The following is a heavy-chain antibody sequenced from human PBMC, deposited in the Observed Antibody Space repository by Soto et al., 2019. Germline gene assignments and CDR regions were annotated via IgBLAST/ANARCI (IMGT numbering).Heavy chain of an antibody. Sequence: EVQLVESGGGLVQPGGSLRLSCAASGFTFSLYSMSWVRQAPGKGLEWVSYISRSSTGIHYADSVKGRFTISRDGATNSMHLQRNSLRDGNTAVYYCARAVTWGLDVWGQGTTVSISS. J-gene: IGHJ6*02. CDR1: GFTFSLYS. CDR2: ISRSSTGI. CDR3: ARAVTWGLDV. V-gene: IGHV3-48*02. D-gene: IGHD3-10*01.